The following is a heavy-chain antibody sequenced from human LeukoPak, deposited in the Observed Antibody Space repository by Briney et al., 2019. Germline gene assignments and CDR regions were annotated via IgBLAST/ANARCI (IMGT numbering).Heavy chain of an antibody. CDR3: ASSGGTDLTYFDY. D-gene: IGHD3-16*01. V-gene: IGHV4-59*01. J-gene: IGHJ4*02. CDR2: IYYSGST. CDR1: GGSISSYY. Sequence: SETLPLTCTVSGGSISSYYWSWIRQPPGKGLEWIGYIYYSGSTNYNPSLKSRVTISVDTSKNQFSLKLSSVTAADTAVYYCASSGGTDLTYFDYWGQGTLVTVSS.